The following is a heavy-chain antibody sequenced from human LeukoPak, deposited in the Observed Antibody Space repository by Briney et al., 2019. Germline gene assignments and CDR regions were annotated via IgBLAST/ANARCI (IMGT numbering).Heavy chain of an antibody. CDR2: LSGSGGAT. Sequence: GGSLRLSCAASGFTFSNYAMSWVRQAPGKGLEWVSALSGSGGATYYADSVKGRFTVSRDPSKNSLYLQMNNLRGEDTAVYYCARAAPVRGVTFFDYWGQGTLITVSS. D-gene: IGHD3-10*01. CDR1: GFTFSNYA. V-gene: IGHV3-23*01. J-gene: IGHJ4*02. CDR3: ARAAPVRGVTFFDY.